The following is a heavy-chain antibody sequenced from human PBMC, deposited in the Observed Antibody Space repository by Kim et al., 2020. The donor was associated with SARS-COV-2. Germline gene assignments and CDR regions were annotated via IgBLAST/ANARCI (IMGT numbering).Heavy chain of an antibody. CDR3: ARVRSVKYQLLSRSYYYGMDV. V-gene: IGHV1-8*01. CDR2: MNPNSGNT. D-gene: IGHD2-2*01. J-gene: IGHJ6*02. Sequence: ASVKVSCKASGYTFTSYDINWVRQATGQGLEWMGWMNPNSGNTGYAQKFQGRVTMTRNTSISTAYMELSSLRSEDTAVYYCARVRSVKYQLLSRSYYYGMDVWGQGTTVTVSS. CDR1: GYTFTSYD.